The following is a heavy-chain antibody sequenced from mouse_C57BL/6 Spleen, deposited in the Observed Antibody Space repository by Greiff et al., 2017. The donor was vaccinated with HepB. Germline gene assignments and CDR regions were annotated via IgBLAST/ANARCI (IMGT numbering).Heavy chain of an antibody. CDR2: IDPENGDT. V-gene: IGHV14-4*01. CDR1: GFNIKDDY. Sequence: EVQLQQSGAELVRPGASVKLSCTASGFNIKDDYMHWVKQRPEQGLEWIGWIDPENGDTEYASKFQGKATITADTSSNTAYLQLSSLTSEDTAVYYCTTPTGTRTWFAYWGQGTLVTVSA. CDR3: TTPTGTRTWFAY. D-gene: IGHD4-1*02. J-gene: IGHJ3*01.